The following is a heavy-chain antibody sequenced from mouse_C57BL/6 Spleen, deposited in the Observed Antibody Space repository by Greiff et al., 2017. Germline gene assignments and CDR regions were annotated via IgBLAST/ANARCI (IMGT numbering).Heavy chain of an antibody. V-gene: IGHV1-69*01. J-gene: IGHJ2*01. CDR3: ARSYYSNEVYFDY. CDR2: IDPSDSYT. CDR1: GYTFTSYW. Sequence: KESCKASGYTFTSYWMHWVKQRPGQGLEWIGEIDPSDSYTNYNQKFKGKSTLTVDKSSSTAYMQLSSLTSEDSAVYYCARSYYSNEVYFDYWGQGTTLTVSS. D-gene: IGHD2-5*01.